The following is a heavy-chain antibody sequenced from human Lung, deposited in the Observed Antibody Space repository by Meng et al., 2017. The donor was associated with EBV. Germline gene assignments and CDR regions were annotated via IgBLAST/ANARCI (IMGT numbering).Heavy chain of an antibody. CDR1: GFTFSNAW. Sequence: EVQLVESXXGLVKPGGSLRLSCAASGFTFSNAWMNWVRQAPGKGLEWVGRIKSKTDGGTTDYTAPVKGRFTISSDDSKNTLYLQMNSLKTEDTAVYYCTTDLVVVVPAAMFLWGQGTLVTVSS. J-gene: IGHJ4*02. D-gene: IGHD2-2*01. CDR3: TTDLVVVVPAAMFL. V-gene: IGHV3-15*07. CDR2: IKSKTDGGTT.